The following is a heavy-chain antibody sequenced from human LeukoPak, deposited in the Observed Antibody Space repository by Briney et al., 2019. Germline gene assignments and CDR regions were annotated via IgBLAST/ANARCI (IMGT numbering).Heavy chain of an antibody. D-gene: IGHD6-19*01. CDR1: GFTFSPCA. J-gene: IGHJ4*02. CDR2: ISNDGSNN. Sequence: GGSLRLSCAASGFTFSPCAMHWVRQAPGKGLEWVAVISNDGSNNYYADSVKGRFIISRDNSKNTLYLQINSLRAEDTAVYYCAKIRSCSGWYEPFDYWGQGTLVTASS. CDR3: AKIRSCSGWYEPFDY. V-gene: IGHV3-30-3*02.